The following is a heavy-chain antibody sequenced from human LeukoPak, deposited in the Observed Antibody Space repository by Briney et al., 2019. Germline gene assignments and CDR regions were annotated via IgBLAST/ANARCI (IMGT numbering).Heavy chain of an antibody. CDR1: GFSFSDYS. V-gene: IGHV3-21*01. J-gene: IGHJ4*02. Sequence: GGSLRLSCAASGFSFSDYSMNWVRQAPGKGLEWVSFISSYSTYIYYADSLKGRFTISRDNAKNSLYLQMNSLRAEDTAVYYCARDSFAGYDSSGYSSYGYWGQGTLVTVSS. CDR3: ARDSFAGYDSSGYSSYGY. D-gene: IGHD3-22*01. CDR2: ISSYSTYI.